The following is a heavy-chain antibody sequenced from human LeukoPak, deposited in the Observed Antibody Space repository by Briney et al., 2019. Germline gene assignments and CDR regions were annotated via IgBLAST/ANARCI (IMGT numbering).Heavy chain of an antibody. J-gene: IGHJ4*02. Sequence: GGSLRLSCAASGFTFKNYAMSWVRQAPGKGLEWVSAISGSDAGTYYADSVKGRFTISRDNSKNTLYLQMNSLRAEDAAVYYCAKAPLGRCSGAICYYFDYWGQGTLVTVSS. CDR3: AKAPLGRCSGAICYYFDY. D-gene: IGHD2-15*01. CDR2: ISGSDAGT. V-gene: IGHV3-23*01. CDR1: GFTFKNYA.